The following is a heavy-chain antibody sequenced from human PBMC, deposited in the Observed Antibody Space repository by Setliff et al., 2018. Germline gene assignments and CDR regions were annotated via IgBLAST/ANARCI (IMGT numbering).Heavy chain of an antibody. J-gene: IGHJ4*02. V-gene: IGHV5-51*01. CDR2: IYPGNSNT. D-gene: IGHD2-2*01. CDR1: GYSFTSNW. Sequence: GESLKISCKGSGYSFTSNWIAWVRQMPGKGLECMGIIYPGNSNTRYSPPFQGQVTISADKAINTAYLQWNSLQASDTAMYYCARQGCSSTSCHSIDYWGRGTLVTVSS. CDR3: ARQGCSSTSCHSIDY.